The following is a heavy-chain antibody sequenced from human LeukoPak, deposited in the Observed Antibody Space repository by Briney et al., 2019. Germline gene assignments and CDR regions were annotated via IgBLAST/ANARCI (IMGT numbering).Heavy chain of an antibody. V-gene: IGHV3-30*04. CDR2: ISYDGSDK. CDR1: GFTFTTYS. CDR3: AKDAAKELDS. Sequence: PGGSLRLSCAASGFTFTTYSLHWVRQAPGKGLEWVAVISYDGSDKYYADSVKGRFTVSRDNSKDMLYLQMNSLRTEDTAIYFCAKDAAKELDSWGQGTLVTVSS. J-gene: IGHJ4*02.